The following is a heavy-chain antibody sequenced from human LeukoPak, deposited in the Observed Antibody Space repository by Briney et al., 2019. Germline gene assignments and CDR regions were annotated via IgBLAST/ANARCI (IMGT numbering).Heavy chain of an antibody. CDR1: GYTFTGYY. J-gene: IGHJ4*02. Sequence: ASVKVSCKASGYTFTGYYMHWVRQAPGQGLEWMGWISAYNGNTNYAQKLQGRVTMTTDTSTSTAYMELRSLRSDDKAVYYWARDIAIAVAGDFDYWGQGTLVTVSS. D-gene: IGHD6-19*01. CDR2: ISAYNGNT. CDR3: ARDIAIAVAGDFDY. V-gene: IGHV1-18*04.